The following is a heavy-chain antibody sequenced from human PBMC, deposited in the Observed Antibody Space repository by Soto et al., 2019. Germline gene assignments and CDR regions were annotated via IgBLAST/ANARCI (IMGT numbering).Heavy chain of an antibody. CDR2: ISGSGDKT. Sequence: EVQLLESGGGLVQPGGSLRLSCVASAFTFSRFAMSWVRQTPGKGLVWVSAISGSGDKTFYADSVKGRFTISRDNAKNTLYLQMNSLRVEDTAVYYLAKGLSGSGAYQWFDPWGQGTLVTVSS. CDR3: AKGLSGSGAYQWFDP. V-gene: IGHV3-23*01. J-gene: IGHJ5*02. CDR1: AFTFSRFA. D-gene: IGHD3-10*01.